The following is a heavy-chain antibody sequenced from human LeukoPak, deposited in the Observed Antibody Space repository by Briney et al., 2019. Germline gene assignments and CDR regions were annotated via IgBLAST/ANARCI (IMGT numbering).Heavy chain of an antibody. CDR3: ATTKFGRLTAAGAKYWFDP. CDR1: GKNLTELS. CDR2: FDSENGAA. J-gene: IGHJ5*02. D-gene: IGHD6-13*01. Sequence: GASVKVSCKVSGKNLTELSIHWVRQAPGEGLEWMGGFDSENGAAIYAQKFQDTVIMTEDTSTDTAYMELISLQSEDTAIYYCATTKFGRLTAAGAKYWFDPWGQGTLVTVSS. V-gene: IGHV1-24*01.